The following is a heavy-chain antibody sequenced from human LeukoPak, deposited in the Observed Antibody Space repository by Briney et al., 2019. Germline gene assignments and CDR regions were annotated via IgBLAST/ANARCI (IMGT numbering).Heavy chain of an antibody. CDR3: SIVVVPAAIGGYRFDP. V-gene: IGHV1-18*01. CDR2: ISAYNGNT. J-gene: IGHJ5*02. D-gene: IGHD2-2*01. Sequence: ASVKVSCKASGYTFTSYGISWVRQAPGQGLEWMGWISAYNGNTNYAQKLQGRVTMTTDTSTSTAYMELRSLRSDDTAVYYCSIVVVPAAIGGYRFDPWGQGTLVTVSS. CDR1: GYTFTSYG.